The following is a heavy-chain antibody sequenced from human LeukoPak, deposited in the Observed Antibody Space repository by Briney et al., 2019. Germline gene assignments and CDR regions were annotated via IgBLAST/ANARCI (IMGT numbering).Heavy chain of an antibody. CDR2: IYHSGST. CDR1: GYSISSGYY. Sequence: SETLSLTCTVSGYSISSGYYWGWIRQPPGKGLEWIGSIYHSGSTNYNPSLKSRVTMSVDTSKNQFSLKLSSVTAADTAVYYCAREGRWFGELLSPRWFDPWGQGTLVTVSS. V-gene: IGHV4-38-2*02. D-gene: IGHD3-10*01. CDR3: AREGRWFGELLSPRWFDP. J-gene: IGHJ5*02.